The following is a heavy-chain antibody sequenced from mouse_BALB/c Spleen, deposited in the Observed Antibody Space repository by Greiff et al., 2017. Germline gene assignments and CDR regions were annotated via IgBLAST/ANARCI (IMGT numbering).Heavy chain of an antibody. Sequence: VQLQQPGAELVKPGASVKLSCTASGFNIKDTYMHWVKQRPEQGLEWIGRIDPANGNTKYDPKFQGKATITADTSSNTAYLQLSSLTSEDTAVYYCARDYGPLYAMDYWGQGTSVTVSS. CDR2: IDPANGNT. CDR3: ARDYGPLYAMDY. J-gene: IGHJ4*01. D-gene: IGHD1-2*01. CDR1: GFNIKDTY. V-gene: IGHV14-3*02.